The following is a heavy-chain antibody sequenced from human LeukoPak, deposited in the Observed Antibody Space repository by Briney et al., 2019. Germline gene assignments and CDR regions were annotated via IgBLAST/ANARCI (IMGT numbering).Heavy chain of an antibody. Sequence: GGSLRLSCAASGFAVSTNYMSWVRQAPGKGLEWVSVIYSGGTTYYADSVKGRFTISRDNSKNTLYLQMNSLRAEDTAVYYCVSGLRAVWIQLSGPDYWGQGTLVTVSS. CDR2: IYSGGTT. CDR3: VSGLRAVWIQLSGPDY. J-gene: IGHJ4*02. V-gene: IGHV3-53*01. D-gene: IGHD5-18*01. CDR1: GFAVSTNY.